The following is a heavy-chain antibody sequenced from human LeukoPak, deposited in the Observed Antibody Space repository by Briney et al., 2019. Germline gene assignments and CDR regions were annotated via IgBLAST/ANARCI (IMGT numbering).Heavy chain of an antibody. Sequence: SLRLSCAASGFTFDDYAMHWVRQAPGKGLEWVSGISWNSGSIGYADSVKGRFTISRDNAKNSLYLQMNSLRAEDTALYYCAKDTTVTLDAFDIWGQGTMVTVSS. CDR3: AKDTTVTLDAFDI. V-gene: IGHV3-9*01. CDR1: GFTFDDYA. J-gene: IGHJ3*02. D-gene: IGHD4-17*01. CDR2: ISWNSGSI.